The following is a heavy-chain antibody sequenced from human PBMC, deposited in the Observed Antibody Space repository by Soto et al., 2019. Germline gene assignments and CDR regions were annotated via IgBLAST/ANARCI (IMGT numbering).Heavy chain of an antibody. J-gene: IGHJ5*02. CDR3: ARDEGGDSSGWFEYNWFDP. V-gene: IGHV3-21*01. CDR2: ISSSSSYI. Sequence: GGSLRLSCAASGFTFSSYSMNWVRQAAGKGLEWVSSISSSSSYIYYADSVKGRFTISRDNAKNSLYLQMNSLRAEDTAVYYCARDEGGDSSGWFEYNWFDPWGQGTLVTVSS. D-gene: IGHD6-19*01. CDR1: GFTFSSYS.